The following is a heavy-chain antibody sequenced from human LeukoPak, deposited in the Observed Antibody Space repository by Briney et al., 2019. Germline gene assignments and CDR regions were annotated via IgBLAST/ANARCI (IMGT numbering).Heavy chain of an antibody. CDR3: ARDEIRYFDWLEHYYGMDV. CDR1: GFSFSSNW. CDR2: ISRSSSTI. Sequence: GGSLRLSCAAPGFSFSSNWMGWVRQAPGKGLEWVSYISRSSSTIYYADSVKGRFTISRDDAKNSLYLQMNSLRAEDTAVYYCARDEIRYFDWLEHYYGMDVWGQGTTVTVSS. J-gene: IGHJ6*02. V-gene: IGHV3-48*04. D-gene: IGHD3-9*01.